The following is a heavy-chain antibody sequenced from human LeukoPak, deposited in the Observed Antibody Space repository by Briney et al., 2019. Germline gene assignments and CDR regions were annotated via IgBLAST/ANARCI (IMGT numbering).Heavy chain of an antibody. Sequence: PSETLSLTCTVSGGSISSSSYYWGWIRQPPGKGPEWIGSVYYSGTTYPNPSLQSRVTISVDTSKNQFSLKLSSVTAADTAVYYCARQPKSCAPGIFITGKACWFDTWGQGTLVTVSS. J-gene: IGHJ5*02. CDR3: ARQPKSCAPGIFITGKACWFDT. D-gene: IGHD3-10*01. V-gene: IGHV4-39*01. CDR2: VYYSGTT. CDR1: GGSISSSSYY.